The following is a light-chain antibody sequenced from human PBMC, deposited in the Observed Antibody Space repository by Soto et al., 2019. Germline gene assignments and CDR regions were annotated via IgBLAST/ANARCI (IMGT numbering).Light chain of an antibody. Sequence: EIFLTPSPDTLSLSPGERATRSCMASQSVSSYLAWYQQKPGQANRLIIYDASNRATGITDRFSGSGSGTDFTLTISSIEPEDAAVYYCQQYLNSPRTFGQGTKLDIK. J-gene: IGKJ1*01. V-gene: IGKV3-11*01. CDR1: QSVSSY. CDR2: DAS. CDR3: QQYLNSPRT.